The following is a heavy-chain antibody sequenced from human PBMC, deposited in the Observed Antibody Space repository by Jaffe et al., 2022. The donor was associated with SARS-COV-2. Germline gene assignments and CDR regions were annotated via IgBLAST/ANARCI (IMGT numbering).Heavy chain of an antibody. D-gene: IGHD6-6*01. V-gene: IGHV3-49*05. CDR1: GFTFGDYA. CDR2: IRSKAYGGTT. CDR3: TRAADRVPYSSSSGFDY. Sequence: EVQLVESGGGLVKPGRSLRLSCTASGFTFGDYAMSWFRQAPGKGLEWVGFIRSKAYGGTTEYAASVKGRFTISRDDSKSIAYLQMNSLKTEDTAVYYCTRAADRVPYSSSSGFDYWGQGTLVTVSS. J-gene: IGHJ4*02.